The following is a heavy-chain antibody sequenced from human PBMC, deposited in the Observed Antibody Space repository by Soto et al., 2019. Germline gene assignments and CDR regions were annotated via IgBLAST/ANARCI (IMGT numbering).Heavy chain of an antibody. CDR2: INPNSGDT. J-gene: IGHJ4*02. V-gene: IGHV1-2*02. CDR1: GYTFTSYY. D-gene: IGHD2-21*02. Sequence: QAQLVKSGAEVKKPGASVKVSCEASGYTFTSYYMHWVRQAPGQGLEWMGWINPNSGDTKYAQKIRGRVTMTRDTSITTAYMEVKMLTSDDTAVYYCARQLAYCGGDCFTEPVDYWGQGTLVTVSS. CDR3: ARQLAYCGGDCFTEPVDY.